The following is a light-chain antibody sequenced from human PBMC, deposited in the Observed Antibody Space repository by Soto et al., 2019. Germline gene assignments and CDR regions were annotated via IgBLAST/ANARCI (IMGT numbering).Light chain of an antibody. CDR1: QDISNY. CDR3: QHLNYCPYT. V-gene: IGKV1-9*01. Sequence: DIQLTQSPSFLSAAVGDRVTIICRASQDISNYLAWYQQKPGKAPKLLIFGAFTLQSGVPSRFSGSGSGTELTLTISSLQPEVFAIYYCQHLNYCPYTFGQGTKLEIK. CDR2: GAF. J-gene: IGKJ2*01.